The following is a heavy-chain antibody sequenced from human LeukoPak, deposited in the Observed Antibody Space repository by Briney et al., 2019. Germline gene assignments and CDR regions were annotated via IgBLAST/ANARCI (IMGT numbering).Heavy chain of an antibody. Sequence: GGSLRLSCAASGFTFSNAWMSWVRQAPGKGLEWVGRIKSKTDGGTTDYAAPVKGRFTISRDNAKNSLYLQMNSLRAEDTAVYYCARDQQYYYGSGSYNWFDPWGQGTLVTVSS. D-gene: IGHD3-10*01. J-gene: IGHJ5*02. CDR1: GFTFSNAW. CDR2: IKSKTDGGTT. V-gene: IGHV3-15*01. CDR3: ARDQQYYYGSGSYNWFDP.